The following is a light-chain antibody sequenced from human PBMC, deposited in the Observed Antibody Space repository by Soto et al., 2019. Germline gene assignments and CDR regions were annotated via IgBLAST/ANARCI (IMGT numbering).Light chain of an antibody. Sequence: HSVLTQPPSASGTPGQRVTISCSGSSSNIGSNTVNWYQQLPGTAPKLLIYSNNQRPSRVPDRFSGSKSGTSASLAISGLQSEDEADYYCAAWDDSLNGPVFGGGTKLTVL. CDR3: AAWDDSLNGPV. CDR1: SSNIGSNT. V-gene: IGLV1-44*01. CDR2: SNN. J-gene: IGLJ2*01.